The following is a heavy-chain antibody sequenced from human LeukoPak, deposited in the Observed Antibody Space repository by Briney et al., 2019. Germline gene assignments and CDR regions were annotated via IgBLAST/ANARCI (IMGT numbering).Heavy chain of an antibody. Sequence: PGGSLRLSCAASGFSFDDHAMHRVRQAPGKGLEWVSGISWDSNSIGYADSVKGRFTISRDNAKNSLYLQMNSLTPEDTALYYCAKDKYSSSLSEFDYWGQGTLVTVSS. CDR1: GFSFDDHA. V-gene: IGHV3-9*01. J-gene: IGHJ4*02. D-gene: IGHD6-13*01. CDR2: ISWDSNSI. CDR3: AKDKYSSSLSEFDY.